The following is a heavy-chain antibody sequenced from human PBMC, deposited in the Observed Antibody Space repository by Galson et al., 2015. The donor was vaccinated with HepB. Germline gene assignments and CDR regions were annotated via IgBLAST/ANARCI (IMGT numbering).Heavy chain of an antibody. V-gene: IGHV3-48*03. J-gene: IGHJ4*02. CDR1: GFTFSSYE. CDR3: AKIGGPRLGELSVFDY. Sequence: SLRLSCAASGFTFSSYEMNWVRQAPGKGLEWVSYISSSGSTIYYADSVKGRFTISRDNSKNTLYLQMNSLRAEDTAVYYCAKIGGPRLGELSVFDYWGQGTLVTVSS. CDR2: ISSSGSTI. D-gene: IGHD3-16*02.